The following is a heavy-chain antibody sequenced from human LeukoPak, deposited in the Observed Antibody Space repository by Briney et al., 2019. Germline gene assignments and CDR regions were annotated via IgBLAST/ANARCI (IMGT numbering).Heavy chain of an antibody. CDR2: IYHSGST. D-gene: IGHD2-2*02. V-gene: IGHV4-38-2*01. CDR1: GYSISSGYY. CDR3: ARSGPLGYCSSTSCYTPNWFDP. Sequence: PSETLSLTCAVSGYSISSGYYWGWIRQPPGKGLEWIGSIYHSGSTYCNPTLKSRVTISVDTSKNQFSLKLSSVTAADTAVYYCARSGPLGYCSSTSCYTPNWFDPWGQGTLVTVSS. J-gene: IGHJ5*02.